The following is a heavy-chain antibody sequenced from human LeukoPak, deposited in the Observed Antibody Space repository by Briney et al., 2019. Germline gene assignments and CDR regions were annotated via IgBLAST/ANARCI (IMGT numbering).Heavy chain of an antibody. CDR1: GFAFSSYA. Sequence: GGSLRLSCAASGFAFSSYAMTWVRQAPGKGLEWVSAISGSGGSTYYADSVKGRFTISRDNSKNTLYLQMNSLRAEDTAVYYCAKDLEVGATTIGYWGQGTLVTVSS. J-gene: IGHJ4*02. CDR3: AKDLEVGATTIGY. V-gene: IGHV3-23*01. CDR2: ISGSGGST. D-gene: IGHD1-26*01.